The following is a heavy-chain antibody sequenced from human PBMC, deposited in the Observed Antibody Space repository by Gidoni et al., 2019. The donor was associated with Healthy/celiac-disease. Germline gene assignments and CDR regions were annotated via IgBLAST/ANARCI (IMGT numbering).Heavy chain of an antibody. CDR3: ARGSPQGDYDFWSGYPFGYYYGMDV. J-gene: IGHJ6*02. V-gene: IGHV4-30-4*01. Sequence: QVQLQESGPGLVKPSQTLSLTCTVSGGSISSGDSYWSWIRQPPGKGLEWIGYIYYSGSTYYNPSLKSRVTISVDTSKNQFSLKLSSVTAADTAVYYCARGSPQGDYDFWSGYPFGYYYGMDVWGQGTTVTVSS. CDR1: GGSISSGDSY. CDR2: IYYSGST. D-gene: IGHD3-3*01.